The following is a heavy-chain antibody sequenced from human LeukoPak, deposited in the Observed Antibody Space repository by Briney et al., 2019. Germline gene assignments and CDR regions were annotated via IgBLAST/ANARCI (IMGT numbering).Heavy chain of an antibody. D-gene: IGHD3-10*01. CDR3: ARSGSAY. J-gene: IGHJ4*02. Sequence: SETLSLTCTVSGGSISSSSYYWSWIRQPPGKGLEWIGEITHSGSTNYNPSLKSRVTISVDTSKNQFSLKLSSVTAADTAVYYCARSGSAYWGQGTLVTVSS. CDR2: ITHSGST. CDR1: GGSISSSSYY. V-gene: IGHV4-39*07.